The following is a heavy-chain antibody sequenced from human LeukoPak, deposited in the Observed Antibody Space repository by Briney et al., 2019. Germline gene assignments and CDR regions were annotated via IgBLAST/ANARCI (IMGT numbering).Heavy chain of an antibody. D-gene: IGHD1-20*01. CDR1: GFTFSNYM. CDR2: IKSDGITI. CDR3: LGDLNWSLDQ. Sequence: GGSLRLSCAASGFTFSNYMMHWVRQAPGKGLVWVSRIKSDGITITYADSVKGRFTISRDNAKNTLYLQMNSLRAEDTAVYYCLGDLNWSLDQWGQGTLVTVSS. J-gene: IGHJ4*02. V-gene: IGHV3-74*01.